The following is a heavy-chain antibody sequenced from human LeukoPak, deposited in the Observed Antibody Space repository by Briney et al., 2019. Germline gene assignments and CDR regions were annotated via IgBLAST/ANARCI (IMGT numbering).Heavy chain of an antibody. CDR3: ARERGSNWGTFDY. V-gene: IGHV3-23*01. CDR2: ISGGGGST. D-gene: IGHD7-27*01. CDR1: GFTFTSYS. Sequence: PGGSLRLSCAATGFTFTSYSMNWVRQAPGKGLEWVSTISGGGGSTYYADSVKGRFTISRDNSKNTLYLQVNSLRAEDTAVYYCARERGSNWGTFDYWGQGTLVTVSS. J-gene: IGHJ4*02.